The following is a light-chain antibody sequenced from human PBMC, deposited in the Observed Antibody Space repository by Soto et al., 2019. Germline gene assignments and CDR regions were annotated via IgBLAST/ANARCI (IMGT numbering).Light chain of an antibody. Sequence: DIQMTQSPSSLSASVGDRVTITCRASQTISNYLNWFQHKPGKAPKLLIYAASILQSGVSSRFSGSGSGTDFTLTISSLQPEDFATYYCQQSYSTPYTFGQGTKLEIK. V-gene: IGKV1-39*01. CDR3: QQSYSTPYT. J-gene: IGKJ2*01. CDR1: QTISNY. CDR2: AAS.